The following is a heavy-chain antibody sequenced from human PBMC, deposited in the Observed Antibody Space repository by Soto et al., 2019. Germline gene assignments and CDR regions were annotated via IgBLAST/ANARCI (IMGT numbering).Heavy chain of an antibody. V-gene: IGHV1-69*01. CDR3: ARGSHYQSAGYYFDT. Sequence: QVQLVQSGAEVKQPGSSVKVSCKASGGVFSNYALTWVRQAPGQGPEWVGGLVPVFGTPNYAPKFQGRVTVTADESTRTGYLELRTLTSADTAIYYWARGSHYQSAGYYFDTWGQGTLVIVSS. D-gene: IGHD3-9*01. CDR2: LVPVFGTP. J-gene: IGHJ5*02. CDR1: GGVFSNYA.